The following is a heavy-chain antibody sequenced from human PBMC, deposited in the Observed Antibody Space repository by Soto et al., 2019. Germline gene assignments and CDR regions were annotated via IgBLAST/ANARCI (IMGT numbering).Heavy chain of an antibody. Sequence: PSETLSLTCTVSGGSVSSGSYYWSWIRQPPGKGLEWIGYIYYSGSTNYNPSLKIRVTISVDTSKNQFSLKLSSVTAADTAVYYCARARTEYYYDRGAEYYFDYWGQGTLVIVSS. CDR2: IYYSGST. D-gene: IGHD3-10*02. J-gene: IGHJ4*02. CDR3: ARARTEYYYDRGAEYYFDY. V-gene: IGHV4-61*01. CDR1: GGSVSSGSYY.